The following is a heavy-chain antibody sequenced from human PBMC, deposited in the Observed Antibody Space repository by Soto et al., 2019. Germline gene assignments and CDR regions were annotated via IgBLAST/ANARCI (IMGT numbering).Heavy chain of an antibody. V-gene: IGHV1-3*01. CDR2: INAGNGNT. Sequence: ASVKFSCKASGYTFTSYAMHWVRQAQGQRLEWMGWINAGNGNTKYSQKFQGRVTITRDTSASTAYMELSSLRSEDTAVYYCARVHGGSRGYYYGMDVWGQGTTVTVSS. CDR1: GYTFTSYA. D-gene: IGHD6-13*01. CDR3: ARVHGGSRGYYYGMDV. J-gene: IGHJ6*02.